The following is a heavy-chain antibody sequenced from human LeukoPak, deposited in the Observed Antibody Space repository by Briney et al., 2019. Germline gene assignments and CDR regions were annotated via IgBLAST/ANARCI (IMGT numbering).Heavy chain of an antibody. CDR2: IYIGGRI. CDR1: GGSIKSASYS. V-gene: IGHV4-61*02. J-gene: IGHJ3*02. CDR3: TRGWSSAGAFDI. Sequence: PSQTLSLTCTVSGGSIKSASYSWTWIRQPAGKGLEWIGRIYIGGRIDYNPSLKSRVTISIDTSKNQFSLEMSSVTAADTSVYYCTRGWSSAGAFDIWGLGTMVTVSS. D-gene: IGHD6-19*01.